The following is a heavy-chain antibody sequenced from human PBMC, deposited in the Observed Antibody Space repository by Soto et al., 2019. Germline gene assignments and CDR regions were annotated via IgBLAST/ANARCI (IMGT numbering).Heavy chain of an antibody. CDR2: IYYSGST. D-gene: IGHD2-8*01. CDR1: GGSISSGSYY. J-gene: IGHJ6*02. CDR3: ARHEWAEIYGMDV. V-gene: IGHV4-39*01. Sequence: LSLACSVAGGSISSGSYYWGWISQPPGKGLEWIGSIYYSGSTYYNPSLKSRVTISVDTSKNQFSLKLSSVTAADTAVYYCARHEWAEIYGMDVWGQGTTVTVSS.